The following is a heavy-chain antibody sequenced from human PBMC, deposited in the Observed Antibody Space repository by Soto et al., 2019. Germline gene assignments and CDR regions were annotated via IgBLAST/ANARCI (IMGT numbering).Heavy chain of an antibody. CDR3: ARGVDSSGWYVIQYYFDY. CDR2: INPSGGST. D-gene: IGHD6-19*01. Sequence: ASVKVSCKASGYTFTSHYMHWVRQAPGQGLEWMGIINPSGGSTSYAQKFQGRVTMTRDTSTSTVYMELSSLRSEDTAVYYCARGVDSSGWYVIQYYFDYWGQGTLVTVSS. J-gene: IGHJ4*02. CDR1: GYTFTSHY. V-gene: IGHV1-46*01.